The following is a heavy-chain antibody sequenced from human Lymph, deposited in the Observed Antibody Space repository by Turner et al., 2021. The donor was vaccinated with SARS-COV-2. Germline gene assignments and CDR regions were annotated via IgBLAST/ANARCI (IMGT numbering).Heavy chain of an antibody. Sequence: EVQLVESGGGLVKPGGSLRLSCAASGFTFSSYTMNWVRKARGKGLEWVSSISSSSSYIYYADSVKGRFTISRDNAKNSLYLQMNSLRAEDTAVYYCARERYDSSGSESYYFDYWGQGTLVTVSS. CDR3: ARERYDSSGSESYYFDY. CDR2: ISSSSSYI. CDR1: GFTFSSYT. D-gene: IGHD3-22*01. J-gene: IGHJ4*02. V-gene: IGHV3-21*01.